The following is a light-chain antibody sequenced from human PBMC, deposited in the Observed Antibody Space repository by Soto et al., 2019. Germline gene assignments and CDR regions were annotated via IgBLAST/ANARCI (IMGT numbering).Light chain of an antibody. Sequence: QPVLTQSPSASAALGASVKLTCTLSSGRSNYAIAWHQHHPEKGPRYLMKVDSAGSHTRGDGIPDRFSGSSSGAERYLTISSLQSDDEADYYCQTWEIGIRVFGGGTKLTVL. CDR3: QTWEIGIRV. CDR2: VDSAGSH. V-gene: IGLV4-69*01. J-gene: IGLJ3*02. CDR1: SGRSNYA.